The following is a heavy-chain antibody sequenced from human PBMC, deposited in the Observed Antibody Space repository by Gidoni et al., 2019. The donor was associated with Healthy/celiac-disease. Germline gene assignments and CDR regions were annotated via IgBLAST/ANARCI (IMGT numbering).Heavy chain of an antibody. D-gene: IGHD3-16*01. V-gene: IGHV2-5*01. J-gene: IGHJ4*02. CDR1: GVCLSPSGVG. CDR2: IYWNDDK. Sequence: QITLKESGPTLVKPTQTLTLTCTFSGVCLSPSGVGVGWIRQPPGKALEWLALIYWNDDKRYSPSLKSRLTITKDTSKNQVVLTMTNMDPVDTATYYCAHRFLGGMIRPPSPYYFDYWGQGTLVTVSS. CDR3: AHRFLGGMIRPPSPYYFDY.